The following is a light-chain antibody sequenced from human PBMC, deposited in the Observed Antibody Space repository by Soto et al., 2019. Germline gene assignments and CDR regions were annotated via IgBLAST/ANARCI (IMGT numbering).Light chain of an antibody. CDR1: QSVNSGS. CDR2: GAT. J-gene: IGKJ1*01. V-gene: IGKV3-20*01. Sequence: DIALTQSPGTLSLSPGDRAILSCRASQSVNSGSLAWYQQRPGQAPRLLIYGATIRATGIPDKFSGSGSGTDFTLTISRLEPEDFAVYYCQQYGSSVRTSGQGTKVEIK. CDR3: QQYGSSVRT.